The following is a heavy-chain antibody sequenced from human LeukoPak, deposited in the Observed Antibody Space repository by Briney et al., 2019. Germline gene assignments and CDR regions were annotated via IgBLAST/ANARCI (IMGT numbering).Heavy chain of an antibody. CDR1: GGSISSTTYY. CDR3: ARERTYHYGSGTYYVDY. D-gene: IGHD3-10*01. V-gene: IGHV4-61*02. CDR2: VYTSGNT. J-gene: IGHJ4*02. Sequence: PSETLSLTCTVSGGSISSTTYYWSWFRQPAGKGLQWIGRVYTSGNTKYNPSLNSRVTMSVDTSKNQFSLNLRSVTAADTAVYYCARERTYHYGSGTYYVDYWGLGTLVTVSS.